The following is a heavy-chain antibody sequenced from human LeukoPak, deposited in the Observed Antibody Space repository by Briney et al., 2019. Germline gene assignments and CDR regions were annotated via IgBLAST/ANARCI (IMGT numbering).Heavy chain of an antibody. J-gene: IGHJ4*02. CDR1: GYTFDDYG. D-gene: IGHD2-15*01. CDR3: ARDRCSGGSCYLFDY. Sequence: GGSLRLSCAASGYTFDDYGMSWVRQAPGKGLEWVSGINWNGGSTGYADSVKGRFTISRDNAKNYLYLQMNSLRAEDTALYYCARDRCSGGSCYLFDYWGQGTLVTVSS. CDR2: INWNGGST. V-gene: IGHV3-20*04.